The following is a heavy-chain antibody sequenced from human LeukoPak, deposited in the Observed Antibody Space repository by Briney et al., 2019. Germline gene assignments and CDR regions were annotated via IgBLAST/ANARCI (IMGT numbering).Heavy chain of an antibody. J-gene: IGHJ4*02. Sequence: ASVKVSCKASGYTFTSYGISWLRQAPGQGLEWMGWISAYNGNTNYAQKLQGRVTMTTDTSTSTAYMELRSLRSDDTAVYYGARAARITMVRGAQPTAGVWCPYWGQGTLVTVSS. CDR1: GYTFTSYG. CDR3: ARAARITMVRGAQPTAGVWCPY. D-gene: IGHD3-10*01. V-gene: IGHV1-18*01. CDR2: ISAYNGNT.